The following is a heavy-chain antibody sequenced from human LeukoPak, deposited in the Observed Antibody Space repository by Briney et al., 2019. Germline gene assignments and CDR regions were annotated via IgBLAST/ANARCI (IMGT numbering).Heavy chain of an antibody. Sequence: SETLSLTCTVSGYSISSGYNWVWVRQPPGRGLEWIGSIYHSGSTYYNPSLKSRVTISVDKSKNQFSLKLSSVTAADTAVYYCARDSAGGGYYYGSGSYYGYWGQGTLVTVSS. CDR3: ARDSAGGGYYYGSGSYYGY. J-gene: IGHJ4*02. CDR2: IYHSGST. D-gene: IGHD3-10*01. CDR1: GYSISSGYN. V-gene: IGHV4-38-2*02.